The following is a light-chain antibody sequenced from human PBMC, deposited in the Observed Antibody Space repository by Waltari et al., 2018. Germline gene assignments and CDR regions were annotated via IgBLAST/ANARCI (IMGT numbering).Light chain of an antibody. J-gene: IGKJ2*01. V-gene: IGKV4-1*01. CDR3: QQYYFNTFT. CDR1: RSVFYSPNKKDY. Sequence: DIVMTQSPDSLAVSLGERATINCKSSRSVFYSPNKKDYLAWYQQKPGQPPKLLIYWASTRESGVPDLFSGSGSGTEFTLTISSLQAEDVAFYYCQQYYFNTFTFGQGTKLEI. CDR2: WAS.